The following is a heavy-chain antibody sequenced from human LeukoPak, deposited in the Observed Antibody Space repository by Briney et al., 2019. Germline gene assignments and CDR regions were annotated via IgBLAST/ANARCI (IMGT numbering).Heavy chain of an antibody. CDR1: GFRFSSQW. V-gene: IGHV3-7*01. Sequence: GGSLRLSCAASGFRFSSQWMSWVRQAPGKGLEWVAIVNQGGTGKYYVDSVKGRFTISRDNAENSLYLQMNSLRAEDTAVYYCAKDSKMGGSDYWGQGTLVTVSS. CDR2: VNQGGTGK. J-gene: IGHJ4*02. CDR3: AKDSKMGGSDY. D-gene: IGHD3-16*01.